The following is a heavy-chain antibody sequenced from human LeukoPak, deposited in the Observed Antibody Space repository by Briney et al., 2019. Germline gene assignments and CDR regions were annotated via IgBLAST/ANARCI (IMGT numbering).Heavy chain of an antibody. CDR2: IWYDGNNK. J-gene: IGHJ4*02. CDR3: AREGVIFSSGYYYFDY. Sequence: GGSLRLSCAASGFTFSSYGMHWVRQAPGKGLEWVAVIWYDGNNKYYADSVKGRFTIARDNSKNTLYLQMNSLRAEDTAVYSCAREGVIFSSGYYYFDYWGQGTLVTVSS. D-gene: IGHD3-22*01. V-gene: IGHV3-33*01. CDR1: GFTFSSYG.